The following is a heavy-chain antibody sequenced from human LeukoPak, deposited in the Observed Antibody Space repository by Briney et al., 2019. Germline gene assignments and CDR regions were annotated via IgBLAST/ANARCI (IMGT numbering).Heavy chain of an antibody. Sequence: SETLSLTCTVSGGSISSYYWSWIRQPPGKGLEWIGSIYYSGSTYYNPSLKSRVTISVDTSKNQFSLKLSSVTAADTAVYYCAGCGGDCYPPRAWFDPWGQRTLVTVSS. CDR2: IYYSGST. J-gene: IGHJ5*02. V-gene: IGHV4-59*05. CDR3: AGCGGDCYPPRAWFDP. CDR1: GGSISSYY. D-gene: IGHD2-21*02.